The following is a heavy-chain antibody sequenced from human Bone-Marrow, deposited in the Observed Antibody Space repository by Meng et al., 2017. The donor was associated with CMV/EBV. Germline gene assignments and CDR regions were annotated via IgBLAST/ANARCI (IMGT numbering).Heavy chain of an antibody. V-gene: IGHV1-46*01. CDR1: GYTLTELS. CDR3: ARDVVGAVGYFDY. D-gene: IGHD1-26*01. Sequence: VQLVQPGAEVKTPGANVKVSGKVSGYTLTELSMHWVRQAPGQGLEWMGIINPSGGSTSYAQKFQGRVTMTRDTSTSTVYMELSSLRSEDTAVYYCARDVVGAVGYFDYWGQGTLVTVSS. J-gene: IGHJ4*02. CDR2: INPSGGST.